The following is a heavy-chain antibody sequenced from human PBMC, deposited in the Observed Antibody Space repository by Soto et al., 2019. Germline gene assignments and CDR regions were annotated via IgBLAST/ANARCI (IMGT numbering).Heavy chain of an antibody. J-gene: IGHJ5*02. D-gene: IGHD1-7*01. CDR2: IYHSGST. Sequence: SETLSLTCAVSGYSISSGYYWGWIRQPPGKGLEWIGSIYHSGSTYYNPSLKSRVTISVDTSKNQFSLKLSSVTAADTAVYYCARVGETGTTIGGLNWFDPWGQGTLVTVSS. CDR1: GYSISSGYY. V-gene: IGHV4-38-2*01. CDR3: ARVGETGTTIGGLNWFDP.